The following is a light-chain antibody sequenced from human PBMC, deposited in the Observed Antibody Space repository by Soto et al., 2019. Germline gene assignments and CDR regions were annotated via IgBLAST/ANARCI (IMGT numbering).Light chain of an antibody. CDR2: EVN. CDR3: CSYAGESSLV. V-gene: IGLV2-23*02. CDR1: SGDVGRYNL. J-gene: IGLJ3*02. Sequence: QSALTQAASVSGSPGQSIPISCTGTSGDVGRYNLVSWYQQYPGKAPKLLIYEVNKRPSGTSSRFSGSKSGYTASLTISGLQAEDEADYYCCSYAGESSLVFGSGTKLTVL.